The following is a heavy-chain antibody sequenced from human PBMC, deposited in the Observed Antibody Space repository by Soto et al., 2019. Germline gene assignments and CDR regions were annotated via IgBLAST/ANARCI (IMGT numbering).Heavy chain of an antibody. V-gene: IGHV3-64D*06. CDR3: ARFDYYYYGMDV. CDR1: GFTFSSYA. CDR2: ISSNGGST. Sequence: GSLRLSCSASGFTFSSYAMHWVRQAPGKGLEYVSAISSNGGSTYYADSVKGRFTISRDNSKNTLYLQMSSLRAEDTAVYYCARFDYYYYGMDVWGQGTTVTVSS. J-gene: IGHJ6*02.